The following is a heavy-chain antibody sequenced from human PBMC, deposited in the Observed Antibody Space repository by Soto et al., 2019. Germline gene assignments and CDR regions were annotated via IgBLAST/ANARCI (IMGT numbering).Heavy chain of an antibody. V-gene: IGHV3-9*01. CDR2: ISWNSGNI. CDR1: GFTFEDYA. CDR3: ARMVTWDSSGCYRGGFDC. J-gene: IGHJ4*02. Sequence: EMHLVESGGGLVQPGRSLTISCAASGFTFEDYAMHWVRQAPGKGLEWVSGISWNSGNIIYADSVKGRFTISRDNAENSLDLEMNGVRLEDAALYYCARMVTWDSSGCYRGGFDCWGQGTLVTVSS. D-gene: IGHD3-22*01.